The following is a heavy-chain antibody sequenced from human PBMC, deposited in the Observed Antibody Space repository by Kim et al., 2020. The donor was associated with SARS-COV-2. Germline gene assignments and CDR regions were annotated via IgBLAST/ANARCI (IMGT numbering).Heavy chain of an antibody. J-gene: IGHJ4*02. V-gene: IGHV4-39*07. CDR1: GASISTSNSY. CDR3: AKAQMSTVYFDY. Sequence: SETLSLMCNVSGASISTSNSYWAWVRQPPGERPEWIVSMFYGGGTYYNPSLKSRVAISVDTSKNLFSLKLSSLSAADTAVYYCAKAQMSTVYFDYWGRGTLVTVS. CDR2: MFYGGGT. D-gene: IGHD4-4*01.